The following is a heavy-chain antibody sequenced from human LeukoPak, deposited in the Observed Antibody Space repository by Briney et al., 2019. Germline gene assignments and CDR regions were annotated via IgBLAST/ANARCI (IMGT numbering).Heavy chain of an antibody. V-gene: IGHV4-61*02. CDR2: IHTTGRT. Sequence: SETLSLTCSISGGSISSGDHYWTWIRQPAGKELEWIGRIHTTGRTNYNPSLKSRVTISVDTSKNQFSLKLSSVTAADTAVYYCARVSSSSWYYFDYWGQGTLVTVSS. D-gene: IGHD6-13*01. CDR3: ARVSSSSWYYFDY. CDR1: GGSISSGDHY. J-gene: IGHJ4*02.